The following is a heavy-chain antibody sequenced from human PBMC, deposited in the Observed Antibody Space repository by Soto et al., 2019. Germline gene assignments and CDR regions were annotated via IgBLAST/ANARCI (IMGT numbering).Heavy chain of an antibody. CDR1: GGTFSSYA. CDR2: FNPIFETA. D-gene: IGHD3-10*01. J-gene: IGHJ6*02. V-gene: IGHV1-69*13. CDR3: TRGITLIRGVIPPGYYYGMDV. Sequence: SVKVSCKASGGTFSSYAISWVRQAPGQGLEWMGGFNPIFETANYAQKFQGRVTITADESTNTAYMELSSLRSEDTAVYYCTRGITLIRGVIPPGYYYGMDVWGQGTTVTVFS.